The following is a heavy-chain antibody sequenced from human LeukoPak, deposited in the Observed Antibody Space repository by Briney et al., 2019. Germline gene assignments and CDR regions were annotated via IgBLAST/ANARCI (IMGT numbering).Heavy chain of an antibody. CDR2: ISYSGST. CDR1: GVSISSYY. V-gene: IGHV4-59*01. CDR3: ARASRSGYYPHFDD. J-gene: IGHJ4*02. Sequence: PSETLSLTCTVSGVSISSYYWSWIRQRPGKGLEWIGYISYSGSTNYNPSLKSRVTISVDTSKNQFSLKLSSVTAADTAVYYCARASRSGYYPHFDDWGQGTRVTVSS. D-gene: IGHD3-3*01.